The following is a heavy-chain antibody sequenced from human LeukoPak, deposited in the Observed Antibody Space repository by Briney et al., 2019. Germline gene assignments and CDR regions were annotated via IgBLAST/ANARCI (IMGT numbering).Heavy chain of an antibody. CDR3: ARLYYYYYFDY. CDR2: IYYGGST. CDR1: GGSISSSNNY. J-gene: IGHJ4*02. Sequence: WETLSLTCTVSGGSISSSNNYWGWIRQPPGKGLEWIGTIYYGGSTYYNPPLKSRVTISVDTSKNQFSLKLSSVTAADTAVYYCARLYYYYYFDYWGQGTLVSVSS. V-gene: IGHV4-39*01. D-gene: IGHD3-22*01.